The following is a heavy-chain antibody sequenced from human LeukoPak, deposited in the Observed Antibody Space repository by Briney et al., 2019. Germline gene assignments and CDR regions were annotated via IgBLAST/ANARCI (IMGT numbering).Heavy chain of an antibody. D-gene: IGHD6-19*01. J-gene: IGHJ4*02. CDR3: ARVLRDSSGWTPFDY. Sequence: NPSETLSLTCAVYGGSFSGYYWSWIRQPPGKGLEWIGEINHSGSTNYNPSLKSRVTISVDTSKNQFSLKLSSVTAADTAVYYCARVLRDSSGWTPFDYWGQGTLVTVSS. CDR1: GGSFSGYY. CDR2: INHSGST. V-gene: IGHV4-34*01.